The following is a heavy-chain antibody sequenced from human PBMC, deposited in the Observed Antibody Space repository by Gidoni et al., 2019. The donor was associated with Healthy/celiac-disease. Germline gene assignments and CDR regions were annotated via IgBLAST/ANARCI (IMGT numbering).Heavy chain of an antibody. CDR2: IYPGDSDT. Sequence: EVQLVPSGAEVKKPGESLKISCKGSGYSFTSYWIGWVRQMPGKGLEWMGIIYPGDSDTRYSPSFQGQVTISADKSISTAYLQWSSLKASDTAMYYCARRLGAYYYDSSGYYLRDPFDYWGQGTLVTVSS. CDR3: ARRLGAYYYDSSGYYLRDPFDY. D-gene: IGHD3-22*01. CDR1: GYSFTSYW. V-gene: IGHV5-51*01. J-gene: IGHJ4*02.